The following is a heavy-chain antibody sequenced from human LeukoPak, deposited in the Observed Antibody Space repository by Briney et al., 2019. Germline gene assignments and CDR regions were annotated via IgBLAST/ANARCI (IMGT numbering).Heavy chain of an antibody. Sequence: ASVKVSCKASGYTFTDYYMHWVRQAPGQGLEWMGWINPNSGGTNYAQKFQGRVSMTRDTSISTAYMELSRLRSDDTAFYYCARGGPNYYDSSYHWGQGTLVTVSS. V-gene: IGHV1-2*02. CDR1: GYTFTDYY. D-gene: IGHD3-22*01. CDR3: ARGGPNYYDSSYH. CDR2: INPNSGGT. J-gene: IGHJ5*02.